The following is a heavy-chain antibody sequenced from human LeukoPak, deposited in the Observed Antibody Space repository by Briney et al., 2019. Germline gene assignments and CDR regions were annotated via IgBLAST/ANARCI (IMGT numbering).Heavy chain of an antibody. V-gene: IGHV3-30-3*01. J-gene: IGHJ3*02. CDR1: GFTFSSYA. Sequence: PGRSLRLSCAASGFTFSSYAMHWVRQAPGKGLEWVAVISYDGSNKYYADSVKGRFTISRDNSKNPLYLQMNSLRAEDTAVYYCARDLYPNIVVVVADTQGAFDIWGQGTMVTVSS. D-gene: IGHD2-15*01. CDR2: ISYDGSNK. CDR3: ARDLYPNIVVVVADTQGAFDI.